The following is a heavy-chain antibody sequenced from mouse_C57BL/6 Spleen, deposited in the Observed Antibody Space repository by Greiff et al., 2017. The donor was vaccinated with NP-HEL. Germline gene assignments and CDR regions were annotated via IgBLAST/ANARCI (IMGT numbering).Heavy chain of an antibody. CDR1: GYAFSSSW. V-gene: IGHV1-82*01. J-gene: IGHJ1*03. CDR2: IYPGDGDT. CDR3: ASHWYFDV. Sequence: VQLQQSGPELVKPGASVKISCKASGYAFSSSWMNWVKQRPGKGLEWIGRIYPGDGDTNYNGKLKGKATLTADKSSSTAYMQLSSLTSEDSAVYFCASHWYFDVWGTGTTVTVSS.